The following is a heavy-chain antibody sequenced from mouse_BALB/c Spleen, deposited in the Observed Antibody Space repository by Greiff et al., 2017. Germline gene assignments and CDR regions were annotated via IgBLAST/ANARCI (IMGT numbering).Heavy chain of an antibody. CDR2: INPGNGGT. J-gene: IGHJ1*01. V-gene: IGHV1S81*02. Sequence: VQLQQSGAELVKPGASVKLSCKASGYTFTSYYMYWVKQRPGQGLEWIGEINPGNGGTNFNEKLKSKATLTVDKSSSTAYMQLSSLTSEDSAVYYCTRWEGNYWYFDVWGAGTTVTVSS. CDR1: GYTFTSYY. D-gene: IGHD2-1*01. CDR3: TRWEGNYWYFDV.